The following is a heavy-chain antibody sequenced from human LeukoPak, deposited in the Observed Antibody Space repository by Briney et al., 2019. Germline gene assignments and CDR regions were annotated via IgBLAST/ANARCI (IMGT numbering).Heavy chain of an antibody. CDR1: GSIFTSYW. CDR2: IYPGDSDT. D-gene: IGHD6-6*01. CDR3: ARRGDSSSSGWFDP. Sequence: RGASRQISGQGAGSIFTSYWIGGGRELPGKGGEGMGIIYPGDSDTRYSPSFQGQVTISADKSISTAYLQWSSLKASDTAMYYCARRGDSSSSGWFDPWGQGTLVTVSS. V-gene: IGHV5-51*01. J-gene: IGHJ5*02.